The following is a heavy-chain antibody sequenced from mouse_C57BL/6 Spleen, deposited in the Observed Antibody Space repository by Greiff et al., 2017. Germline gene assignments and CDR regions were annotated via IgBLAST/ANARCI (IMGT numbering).Heavy chain of an antibody. V-gene: IGHV1-53*01. CDR1: GYTFTSYW. CDR3: SRCDYGRYFDD. D-gene: IGHD2-4*01. Sequence: QVQLQQPGTELVKPGASVKLSCKASGYTFTSYWMHWVKQRPGQGLEWIGNINPSNGGTNYTEQFKSKATLTVDKSSSTAFMQILSLTSEDASVYYCSRCDYGRYFDDWGQGTTLTVSS. J-gene: IGHJ2*01. CDR2: INPSNGGT.